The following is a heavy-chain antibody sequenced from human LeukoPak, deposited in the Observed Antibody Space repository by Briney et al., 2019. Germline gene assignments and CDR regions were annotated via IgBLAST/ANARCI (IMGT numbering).Heavy chain of an antibody. CDR3: ARAHSIASYYYGVDV. J-gene: IGHJ6*02. V-gene: IGHV4-59*12. Sequence: SETRSLTCTVSGGSISSYYWSWVRQPPGKGLEWIGNIFYSGSTYYNPSLQSRVTISLDTSQNQFSLTLNSVTAADTAVYYCARAHSIASYYYGVDVWGQGTTVTVSS. CDR1: GGSISSYY. CDR2: IFYSGST. D-gene: IGHD6-13*01.